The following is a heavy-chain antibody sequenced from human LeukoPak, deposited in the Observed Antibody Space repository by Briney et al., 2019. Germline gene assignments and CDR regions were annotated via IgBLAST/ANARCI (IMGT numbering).Heavy chain of an antibody. CDR2: INHSGST. Sequence: PSETLSLTCAVYGGSFSGYYWSWIRQPPGKGLEWIGEINHSGSTNYNPSLKSRVTIPVDTSKNQFSLKLSSVTAADTAVYYCARVVDYYDSSGFHDYWGQGTLVTVSS. CDR1: GGSFSGYY. CDR3: ARVVDYYDSSGFHDY. J-gene: IGHJ4*02. D-gene: IGHD3-22*01. V-gene: IGHV4-34*01.